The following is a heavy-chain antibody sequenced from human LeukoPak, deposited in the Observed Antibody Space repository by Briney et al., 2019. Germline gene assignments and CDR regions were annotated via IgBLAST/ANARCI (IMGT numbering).Heavy chain of an antibody. CDR2: INPSGGST. J-gene: IGHJ6*04. V-gene: IGHV1-46*01. CDR3: ARAREGANLLDV. CDR1: GYIFTSYH. D-gene: IGHD1-26*01. Sequence: ASVKVSCKASGYIFTSYHMHWVRQAPGQGLEWMGIINPSGGSTIYAQKFQGRVTMTSDTSTSTLYMGLSSLRSEDTAVYYCARAREGANLLDVWGKGTTVTVSS.